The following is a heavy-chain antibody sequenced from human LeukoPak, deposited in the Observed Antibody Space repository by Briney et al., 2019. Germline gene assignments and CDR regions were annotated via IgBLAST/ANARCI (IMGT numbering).Heavy chain of an antibody. CDR1: GVSFSGYY. CDR2: INHSGST. CDR3: ARVPRFDP. J-gene: IGHJ5*02. Sequence: SETLSLTCAVYGVSFSGYYWRWIPPPPGKGLEWIGEINHSGSTNYNPSIKSRVTISVDTSKNQFSLKLSSVTAADTAVYYCARVPRFDPWGQGTLVTVSS. V-gene: IGHV4-34*01.